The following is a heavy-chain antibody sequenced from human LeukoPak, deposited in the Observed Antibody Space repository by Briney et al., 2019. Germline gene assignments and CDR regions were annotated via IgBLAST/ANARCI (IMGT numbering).Heavy chain of an antibody. CDR1: GGSISGYY. CDR3: AKFGQRSGLDY. J-gene: IGHJ4*02. D-gene: IGHD5/OR15-5a*01. V-gene: IGHV4-34*01. CDR2: INHSGST. Sequence: PSETLSLTCTVSGGSISGYYWSWIRQPPGKGLEWIGEINHSGSTNYNPSLKSRVTISVDTSKNQFSLKLTSVTAADTALYYCAKFGQRSGLDYWGQGTLVTVSS.